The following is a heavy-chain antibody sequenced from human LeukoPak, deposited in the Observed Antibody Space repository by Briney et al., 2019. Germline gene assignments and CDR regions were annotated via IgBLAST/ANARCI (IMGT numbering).Heavy chain of an antibody. CDR1: GFTFSSYG. CDR2: IWYDGSNK. Sequence: PGRSLRLSCAASGFTFSSYGMHWVRQAPGKGLKWVAVIWYDGSNKYCADSVKGRFTISRDNSKNTLYLQMNSLRAEDTAVYYCAKADSGWPLDYWGQGTLVTVSS. CDR3: AKADSGWPLDY. D-gene: IGHD6-19*01. V-gene: IGHV3-33*06. J-gene: IGHJ4*02.